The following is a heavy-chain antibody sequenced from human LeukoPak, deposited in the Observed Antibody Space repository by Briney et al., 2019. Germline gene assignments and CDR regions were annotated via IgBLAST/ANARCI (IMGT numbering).Heavy chain of an antibody. CDR2: IYPGDSDT. D-gene: IGHD3-10*01. CDR3: ARRNHGSGSYYNALLGNWFDP. Sequence: RGESLKISCKGSGYSFTSYWIGWVRQMPGKGLEWMGIIYPGDSDTRYSPSFQGQVTISADKSISTAYLQWSSLKASDTAMYYCARRNHGSGSYYNALLGNWFDPWGQGTLVTVSS. CDR1: GYSFTSYW. J-gene: IGHJ5*02. V-gene: IGHV5-51*01.